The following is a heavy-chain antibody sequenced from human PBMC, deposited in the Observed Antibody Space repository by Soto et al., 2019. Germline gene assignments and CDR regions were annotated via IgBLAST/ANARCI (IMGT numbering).Heavy chain of an antibody. CDR2: ISSSGSTI. CDR1: GFTFSDYY. J-gene: IGHJ6*03. CDR3: ARDWRYSGYGQVLYYMDV. V-gene: IGHV3-11*01. Sequence: GGSLRLSCAASGFTFSDYYMSWIRQAPGKGLEWVSYISSSGSTIYYADPVKGRFTISRDNAKNSLYLQMNSLRAEDTAVYYCARDWRYSGYGQVLYYMDVWGKGTTVTVSS. D-gene: IGHD5-12*01.